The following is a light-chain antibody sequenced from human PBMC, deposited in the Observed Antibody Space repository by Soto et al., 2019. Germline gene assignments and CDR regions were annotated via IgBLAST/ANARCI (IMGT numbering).Light chain of an antibody. J-gene: IGLJ1*01. V-gene: IGLV1-40*01. CDR1: SSSIGAGYD. CDR2: GKN. Sequence: VLTQPPSVSGAPGQRVTISCTGSSSSIGAGYDVHWYQQLPGTAPKLLIYGKNNRPSGVPDRFSGSKSGTSASLAITGLQAEDEADYYCQSYDNSHYVFGTGTKVTVL. CDR3: QSYDNSHYV.